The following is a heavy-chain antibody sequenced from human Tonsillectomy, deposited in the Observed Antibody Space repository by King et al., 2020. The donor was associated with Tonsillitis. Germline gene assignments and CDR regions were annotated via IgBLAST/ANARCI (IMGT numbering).Heavy chain of an antibody. D-gene: IGHD3-22*01. CDR3: ARDRGYYYDLDY. V-gene: IGHV1-2*02. CDR2: INPTNGGT. CDR1: GYIFSGYY. Sequence: VQLVESGAEVKKPGASVKVSCKASGYIFSGYYIHWVRQSPGQGLEWMGRINPTNGGTNYEQKFQGRFTMTRDTSISTAYMEVSRLRSDDTAVYYCARDRGYYYDLDYWGQGTLVTVSS. J-gene: IGHJ4*02.